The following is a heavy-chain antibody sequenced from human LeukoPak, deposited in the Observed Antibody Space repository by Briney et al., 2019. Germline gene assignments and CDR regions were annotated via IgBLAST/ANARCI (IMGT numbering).Heavy chain of an antibody. CDR3: AKPLGEFNLYYNYYMDV. CDR1: GFTFSRYG. Sequence: PGGSLRLSCAASGFTFSRYGMNWVRQAPGKGLEWVAFIRYDGNNKYFADSVKGRFAISRDNSKNTLYLQMNSLRTEDTGVYYCAKPLGEFNLYYNYYMDVWGMGTTVTISS. CDR2: IRYDGNNK. V-gene: IGHV3-30*02. D-gene: IGHD3-16*01. J-gene: IGHJ6*03.